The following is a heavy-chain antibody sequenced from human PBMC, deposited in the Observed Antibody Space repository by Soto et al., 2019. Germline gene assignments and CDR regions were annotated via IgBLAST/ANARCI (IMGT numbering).Heavy chain of an antibody. Sequence: QVQLQESGPGLVKPSQTLSLTCTVSGGSISSGGYYWSWIRQHPGKGLEWIGYIYYSGSTYYNPSLKSRRTIAVDTSKNQFSLKLSSVTAADTAVYYCARGSVVAATLFDYWGQGTLVTVSS. D-gene: IGHD2-15*01. CDR2: IYYSGST. J-gene: IGHJ4*02. CDR3: ARGSVVAATLFDY. CDR1: GGSISSGGYY. V-gene: IGHV4-31*03.